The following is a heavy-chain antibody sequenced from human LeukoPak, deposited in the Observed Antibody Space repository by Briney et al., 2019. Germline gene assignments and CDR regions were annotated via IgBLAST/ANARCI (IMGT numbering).Heavy chain of an antibody. CDR2: MNPNSGNT. V-gene: IGHV1-8*01. Sequence: APVKVSCKASGYTFTSYDINWVRQATGQGLEWMGWMNPNSGNTGYAQKLQGRVTMTTDTSTSTAYMELRSLRSDDTAVYYCARDYDSSGYYYVDYWGQGTLVTVSS. J-gene: IGHJ4*02. CDR1: GYTFTSYD. D-gene: IGHD3-22*01. CDR3: ARDYDSSGYYYVDY.